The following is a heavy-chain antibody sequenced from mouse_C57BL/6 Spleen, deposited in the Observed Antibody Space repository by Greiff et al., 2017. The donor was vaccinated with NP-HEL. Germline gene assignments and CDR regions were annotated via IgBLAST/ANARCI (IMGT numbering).Heavy chain of an antibody. V-gene: IGHV1-54*01. J-gene: IGHJ2*01. D-gene: IGHD2-2*01. CDR3: ARRGGYDDYFDY. CDR2: INPGSGGT. Sequence: VKLQESGAELVRPGTSVKVSCKASGYAFTNYLIEWVKQRPGQGLEWIGVINPGSGGTNYNEKFKGKATLTADKSSSTAYMQLSSLTSEDSAVYFCARRGGYDDYFDYWGQGTTLTVSS. CDR1: GYAFTNYL.